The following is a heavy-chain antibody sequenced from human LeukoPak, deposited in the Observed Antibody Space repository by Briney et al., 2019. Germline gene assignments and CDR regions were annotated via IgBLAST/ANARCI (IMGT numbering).Heavy chain of an antibody. Sequence: GTSVKVSCKASGFTFTSSAMQGVRQARGQRLEWIGWIVVGSGNTNYAQKFQERVTITRDMSTSTAYMELSSLRSEDTAVYYCAAGVYSGSYSSYYYYYGMDVWGQGTTVTV. CDR2: IVVGSGNT. V-gene: IGHV1-58*02. CDR3: AAGVYSGSYSSYYYYYGMDV. D-gene: IGHD1-26*01. CDR1: GFTFTSSA. J-gene: IGHJ6*02.